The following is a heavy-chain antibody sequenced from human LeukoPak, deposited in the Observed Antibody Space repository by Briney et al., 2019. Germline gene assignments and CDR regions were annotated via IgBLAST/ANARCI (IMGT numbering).Heavy chain of an antibody. J-gene: IGHJ5*02. Sequence: KPSGTLSLTCTVSGGSVSSGSYYWSWIRQPPGKGLEWIGYIYYSGSTNYNPSLKSRVTISVDTSKNQFSLKLSSVTAADTAVYYCARVLSIVATVERWFDPWGQGTLVTVSS. D-gene: IGHD5-12*01. CDR1: GGSVSSGSYY. CDR3: ARVLSIVATVERWFDP. CDR2: IYYSGST. V-gene: IGHV4-61*01.